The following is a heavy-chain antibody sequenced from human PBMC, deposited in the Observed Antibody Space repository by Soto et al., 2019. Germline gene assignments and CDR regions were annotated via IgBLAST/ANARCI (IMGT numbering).Heavy chain of an antibody. Sequence: GASVKVSCKASGYTFTSYGISWVRQAPGQGLEWMGWISAYNGNTNYAQKLQGRVTMTTDTSTSTAYMELRSLRSDDTAVYYCARVDYDFWSGYGRYFDYWGQGTLVTVSS. D-gene: IGHD3-3*01. V-gene: IGHV1-18*01. CDR2: ISAYNGNT. CDR3: ARVDYDFWSGYGRYFDY. CDR1: GYTFTSYG. J-gene: IGHJ4*02.